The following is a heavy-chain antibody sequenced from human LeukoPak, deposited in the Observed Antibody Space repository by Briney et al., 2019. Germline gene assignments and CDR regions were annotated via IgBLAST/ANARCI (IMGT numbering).Heavy chain of an antibody. D-gene: IGHD3-22*01. V-gene: IGHV7-4-1*02. CDR3: VRGIDTTGYLNY. CDR2: INTNTGSP. CDR1: GGTFSSYA. J-gene: IGHJ4*02. Sequence: ASVKVSCQASGGTFSSYAISWVRQAPGQGLEWMGWINTNTGSPTYAQGLTGRFVFSLDTSVSTAFLQINSLKAEDTALYYCVRGIDTTGYLNYWGQGTLVTVSS.